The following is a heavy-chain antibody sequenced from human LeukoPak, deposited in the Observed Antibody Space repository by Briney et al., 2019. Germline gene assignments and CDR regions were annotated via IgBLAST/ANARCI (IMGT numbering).Heavy chain of an antibody. V-gene: IGHV3-30*03. D-gene: IGHD3-22*01. CDR1: GFTFSRYG. CDR2: ISNDGNNK. J-gene: IGHJ4*02. Sequence: GGSLRLSCAASGFTFSRYGMHWVRQAPGKGLEWVTVISNDGNNKYYADSVKGRFTISRDNSKNTLYLQMNSLRAEDTAVYYCAREGHSSGYYYFDYWGQGTLVTVSS. CDR3: AREGHSSGYYYFDY.